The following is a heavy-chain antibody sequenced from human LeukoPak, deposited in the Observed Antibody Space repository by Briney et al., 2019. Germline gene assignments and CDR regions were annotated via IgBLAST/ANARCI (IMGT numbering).Heavy chain of an antibody. CDR3: ARERYSGYDSLGLGAFDI. Sequence: GSLRLSCAASEFTFSSYSMNWVRQAPGKGLEWVSSISSSSNYIYYADSVKGRFTISRDNAKNSLYLQMNSLRAEDTAVYYCARERYSGYDSLGLGAFDIWGQGTMVTVSS. V-gene: IGHV3-21*01. D-gene: IGHD5-12*01. CDR2: ISSSSNYI. J-gene: IGHJ3*02. CDR1: EFTFSSYS.